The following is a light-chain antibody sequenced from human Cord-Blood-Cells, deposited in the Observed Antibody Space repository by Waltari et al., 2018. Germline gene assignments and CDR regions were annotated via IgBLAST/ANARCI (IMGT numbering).Light chain of an antibody. J-gene: IGKJ1*01. CDR2: AAS. Sequence: DIQMTQSPSYLSASVVDRVTITCRASQSISSYLNWYQQKPGKAPKLLIYAASSLQSGVPSRFSGSGSGTDFTLTISSLQPEDFATYYCQQSYSTPVTFGQGTKVEIK. V-gene: IGKV1-39*01. CDR1: QSISSY. CDR3: QQSYSTPVT.